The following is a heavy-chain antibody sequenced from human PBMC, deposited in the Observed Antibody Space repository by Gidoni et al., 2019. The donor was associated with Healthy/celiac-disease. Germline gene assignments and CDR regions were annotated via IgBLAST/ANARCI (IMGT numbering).Heavy chain of an antibody. V-gene: IGHV3-30*18. CDR2: ISYDGSNK. D-gene: IGHD4-17*01. CDR3: AKDLAYGDYVSAFDI. CDR1: GFTFSSYG. Sequence: VQLVESGGGVVQPGRSLRLSCAASGFTFSSYGRPWGRQAPGKGLEWVAVISYDGSNKYYADSVKGRFTISRDNSKNTLYLQMNSLRAEDTAVYYCAKDLAYGDYVSAFDIWGQGTMVTVSS. J-gene: IGHJ3*02.